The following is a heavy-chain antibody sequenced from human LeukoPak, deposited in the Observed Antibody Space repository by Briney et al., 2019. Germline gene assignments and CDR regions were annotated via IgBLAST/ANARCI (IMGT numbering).Heavy chain of an antibody. V-gene: IGHV4-39*07. D-gene: IGHD3-22*01. J-gene: IGHJ4*02. CDR3: ARDKYDSSGVLDY. CDR1: GDSISTSNSY. CDR2: IYYSGNT. Sequence: SETLSLTCTVSGDSISTSNSYWGWIRQPPGNGLEWIGSIYYSGNTYYNASLKSRVTISVDTSKNQFSLKLSSVTAADTAVYYCARDKYDSSGVLDYWGQGTLVTVSS.